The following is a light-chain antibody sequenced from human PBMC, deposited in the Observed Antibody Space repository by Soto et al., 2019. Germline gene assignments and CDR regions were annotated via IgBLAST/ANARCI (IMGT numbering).Light chain of an antibody. Sequence: DIQMTQSPSTLSSSVGDRVTITCRASQNINSWLAWYQQKPGKAPKLLIYKASSLERGVPSRFSGSGSGTEFTLTISSLQPDDFATYYCQEYNSWTFGQGTKVEIK. CDR1: QNINSW. CDR2: KAS. V-gene: IGKV1-5*03. J-gene: IGKJ1*01. CDR3: QEYNSWT.